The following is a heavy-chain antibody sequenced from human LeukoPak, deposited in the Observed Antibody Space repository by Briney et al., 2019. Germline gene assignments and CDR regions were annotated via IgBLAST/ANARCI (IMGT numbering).Heavy chain of an antibody. CDR2: ISGSGGST. Sequence: GGSLRLSCAASGFTFSSYAMSWVRQAPGKGLEWVSAISGSGGSTYYADSVKGRFTISRDNAKNTLYLQMNSLRAEDTAVYYCAKGDRYGDYYFDYWGQGTLVTVSS. CDR3: AKGDRYGDYYFDY. V-gene: IGHV3-23*01. D-gene: IGHD4-17*01. J-gene: IGHJ4*02. CDR1: GFTFSSYA.